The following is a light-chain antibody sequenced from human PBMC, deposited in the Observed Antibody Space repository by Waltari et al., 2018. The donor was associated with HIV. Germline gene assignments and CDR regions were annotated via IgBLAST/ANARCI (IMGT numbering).Light chain of an antibody. CDR1: QSVNTW. J-gene: IGKJ4*01. Sequence: DIQMTQSPSILSASVGDRVTITCRASQSVNTWLAWYQQKPGKVPKFLIYKASSLESGVPSRFSGNGSGTEFSLTISSLQPDDFATYYCQQYDNLLLAFGGGTKVEIK. CDR3: QQYDNLLLA. V-gene: IGKV1-5*03. CDR2: KAS.